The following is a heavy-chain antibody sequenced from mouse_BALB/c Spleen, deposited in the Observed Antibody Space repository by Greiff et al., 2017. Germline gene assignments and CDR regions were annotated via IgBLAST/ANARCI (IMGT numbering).Heavy chain of an antibody. V-gene: IGHV8-12*01. CDR2: IYWDDDK. CDR3: ARVTPYWYFDV. CDR1: GFSLSTSGMG. J-gene: IGHJ1*01. Sequence: QVTLKVSGPGILQPSQTLSLTCSFSGFSLSTSGMGVSWIRQPSGKGLEWLAHIYWDDDKRYNPSLKSRLTISKDTSSNQVFLKITSVDTADTATYYCARVTPYWYFDVWGAGTTVTVSS.